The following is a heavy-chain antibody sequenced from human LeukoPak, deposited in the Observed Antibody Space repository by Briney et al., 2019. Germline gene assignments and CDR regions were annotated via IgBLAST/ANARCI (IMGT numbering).Heavy chain of an antibody. CDR3: ARAAVAGTVYFDY. Sequence: PGRSLRLSCAASGFTFSSYAMHWVRQAPGKGLEWVAVISYDGSNKYYADSVKGRFTISRDNSKNTLYLEMNSLRAEDTAVYYCARAAVAGTVYFDYWGQGTLVTVSS. D-gene: IGHD6-19*01. CDR2: ISYDGSNK. J-gene: IGHJ4*02. CDR1: GFTFSSYA. V-gene: IGHV3-30*01.